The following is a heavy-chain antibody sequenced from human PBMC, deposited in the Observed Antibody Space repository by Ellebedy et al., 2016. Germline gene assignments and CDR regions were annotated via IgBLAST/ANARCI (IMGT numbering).Heavy chain of an antibody. CDR1: GGSISSYY. J-gene: IGHJ6*02. CDR2: IYYSGST. Sequence: SETLSLTCTVSGGSISSYYWSWIRQPPGKGLEWIGYIYYSGSTNYNPSLKSRVTISVDTSKNQFSLKLSSVTAADTALYYCARGGEGESPVYYYYYGMDVWGQGTTVTVSS. CDR3: ARGGEGESPVYYYYYGMDV. D-gene: IGHD3-10*01. V-gene: IGHV4-59*01.